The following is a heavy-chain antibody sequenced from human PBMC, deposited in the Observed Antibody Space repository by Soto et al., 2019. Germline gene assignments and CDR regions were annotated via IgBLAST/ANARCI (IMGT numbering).Heavy chain of an antibody. D-gene: IGHD3-22*01. CDR3: ARVGVDYDDSSANYGG. V-gene: IGHV4-34*01. CDR2: INHRGST. CDR1: GGSFSGYY. Sequence: QVQLQQWGAGLLKPSETLSLTCAVYGGSFSGYYWSWIRQPPGKGLEWIGEINHRGSTNYNPSLRNRVTISVDTSNNHFSLKLSSVTAADTAVYYCARVGVDYDDSSANYGGWGQGTLVTVSS. J-gene: IGHJ4*02.